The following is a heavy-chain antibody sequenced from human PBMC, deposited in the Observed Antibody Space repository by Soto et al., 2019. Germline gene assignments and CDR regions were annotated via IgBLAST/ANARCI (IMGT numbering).Heavy chain of an antibody. V-gene: IGHV3-33*01. CDR2: IWYDGSNK. CDR1: GFTFSSYG. D-gene: IGHD3-10*01. J-gene: IGHJ6*02. CDR3: ARDGSGRRNRGYYYYYGMDV. Sequence: GGSLRLSCAASGFTFSSYGMHWVRQAPGKGLEWVAVIWYDGSNKYYADSVKGRFTISRDNSKNTLYLQMNSLRAEDTAVYYCARDGSGRRNRGYYYYYGMDVWGQGTTVTVSS.